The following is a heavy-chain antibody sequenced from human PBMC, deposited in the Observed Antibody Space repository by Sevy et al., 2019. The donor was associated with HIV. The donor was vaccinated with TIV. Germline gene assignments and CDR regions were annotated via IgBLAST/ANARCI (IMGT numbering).Heavy chain of an antibody. Sequence: GGSLRLSCTTSGFTFDDYAMSWFRQAPGKGLEWVAFITRNSYEAYGGSTDYGASVKGIFIISMDVSNSIAYLQMNSLKTVETGVYYCTRSPATADNPEYYFDYWGQGTLVTVSS. J-gene: IGHJ4*02. D-gene: IGHD5-12*01. CDR3: TRSPATADNPEYYFDY. CDR2: ITRNSYEAYGGST. V-gene: IGHV3-49*03. CDR1: GFTFDDYA.